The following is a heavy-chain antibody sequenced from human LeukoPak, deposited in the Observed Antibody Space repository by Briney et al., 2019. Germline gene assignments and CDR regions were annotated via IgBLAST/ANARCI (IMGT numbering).Heavy chain of an antibody. Sequence: PGGSLRLACAASAFTFSNYNMCWVRQTPAKGLEWVSSITRDTIYTFYADSVKGRFTISRDNAKNSLSLQMNSLRAEDTAVYYCARDPYNGYYGDDYYYYMDVWGKGTTVTISS. CDR2: ITRDTIYT. CDR3: ARDPYNGYYGDDYYYYMDV. V-gene: IGHV3-21*01. J-gene: IGHJ6*03. D-gene: IGHD4-17*01. CDR1: AFTFSNYN.